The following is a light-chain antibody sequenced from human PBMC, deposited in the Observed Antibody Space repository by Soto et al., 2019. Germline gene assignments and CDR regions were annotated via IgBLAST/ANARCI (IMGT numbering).Light chain of an antibody. CDR1: QSDSSSS. V-gene: IGKV3-20*01. CDR3: QQYGSSGT. J-gene: IGKJ1*01. Sequence: ETVSTQSPGTLSLSPGERATLSCRASQSDSSSSLAWYQQRPGQAPRLLIYGTSSRATGIPDRFSGSGSGTDFTLTISRLEPEDFAVYYCQQYGSSGTFGQGTKVDIK. CDR2: GTS.